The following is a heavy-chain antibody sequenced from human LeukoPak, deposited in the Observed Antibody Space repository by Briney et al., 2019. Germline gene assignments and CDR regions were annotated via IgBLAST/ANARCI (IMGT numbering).Heavy chain of an antibody. CDR3: ARARNTLYYFDY. CDR2: IYYSGST. V-gene: IGHV4-59*01. Sequence: SETLSLTCTVSGGSISSYYWSWIRQPPGKGLEWIGYIYYSGSTNYNPSLKSRVTISVDTSKNQFSLKLSSVTAADTAVYYCARARNTLYYFDYWGQGTLVTVSS. D-gene: IGHD2-15*01. J-gene: IGHJ4*02. CDR1: GGSISSYY.